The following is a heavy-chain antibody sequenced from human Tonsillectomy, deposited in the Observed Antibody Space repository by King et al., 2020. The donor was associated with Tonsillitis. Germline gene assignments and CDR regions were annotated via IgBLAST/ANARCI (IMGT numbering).Heavy chain of an antibody. J-gene: IGHJ4*02. V-gene: IGHV3-9*01. Sequence: VQLVESGGGVVQPGRSLRLSCAASGILFSAYGMHWVRQAPGKGLEWVSGINWNSGSMGYADSVKGRFTISRDNAKNSLYLQMNSLRAEDTALYYCAKDISSAVLLWFGVDYWGQGSLVTVSS. CDR2: INWNSGSM. CDR3: AKDISSAVLLWFGVDY. CDR1: GILFSAYG. D-gene: IGHD3-10*01.